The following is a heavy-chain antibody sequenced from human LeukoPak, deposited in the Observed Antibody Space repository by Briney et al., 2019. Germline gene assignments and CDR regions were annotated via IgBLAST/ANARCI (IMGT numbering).Heavy chain of an antibody. CDR3: ARRWVVANY. CDR1: GVSFSGYY. V-gene: IGHV4-34*01. J-gene: IGHJ4*02. CDR2: INHSGST. Sequence: SETLSLTCAVYGVSFSGYYWSWIRQPPGKGLEWIGEINHSGSTNYNPSLKSRVTISVDTSKNQFSLKLSSVTAADTAVYYCARRWVVANYWGQGTLVTVSS. D-gene: IGHD2-15*01.